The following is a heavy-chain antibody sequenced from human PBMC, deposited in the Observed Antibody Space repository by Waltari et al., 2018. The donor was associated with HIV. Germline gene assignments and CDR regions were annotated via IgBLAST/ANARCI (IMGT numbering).Heavy chain of an antibody. D-gene: IGHD6-19*01. J-gene: IGHJ4*02. CDR2: IRSSGSTI. Sequence: EVQLVESGGGLVQPGGSLRLSCAASGFTFSSCEMNWVRQAPGKGLEWVSDIRSSGSTIYYADSVKGRFTIARDNAKNSLYLQMNRLRAEDTAVYYCARGAKWLAPDYWGQGTLVTVSS. CDR3: ARGAKWLAPDY. V-gene: IGHV3-48*03. CDR1: GFTFSSCE.